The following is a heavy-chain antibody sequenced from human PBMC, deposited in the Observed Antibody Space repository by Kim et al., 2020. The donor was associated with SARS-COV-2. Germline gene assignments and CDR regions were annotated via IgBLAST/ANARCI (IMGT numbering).Heavy chain of an antibody. D-gene: IGHD6-13*01. Sequence: QKLQGRVTMTTDTSTSTAYMELRSLRSDDTAVYYCARDSGAAAGPNTSDYWGQGTLVTVSS. V-gene: IGHV1-18*01. CDR3: ARDSGAAAGPNTSDY. J-gene: IGHJ4*02.